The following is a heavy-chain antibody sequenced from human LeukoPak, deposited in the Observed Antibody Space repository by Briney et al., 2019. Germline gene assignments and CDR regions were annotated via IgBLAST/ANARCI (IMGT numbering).Heavy chain of an antibody. CDR3: ARRGGIGVWFGESDTFDY. CDR1: GGSISSGSYY. J-gene: IGHJ4*02. CDR2: IYYSGST. V-gene: IGHV4-39*01. Sequence: SETLSLTCTVSGGSISSGSYYWGWIRQPPGKGLEWIGSIYYSGSTYYNPSLKSRVTISVDTSKNQFSLKLSSVTAADTAVYYCARRGGIGVWFGESDTFDYWGQGTLVTVSS. D-gene: IGHD3-10*01.